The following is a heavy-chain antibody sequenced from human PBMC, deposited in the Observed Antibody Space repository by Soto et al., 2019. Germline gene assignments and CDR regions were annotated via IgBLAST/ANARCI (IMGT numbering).Heavy chain of an antibody. D-gene: IGHD3-10*01. CDR1: GFTFSSYG. CDR3: ARVPDTGNYDCYGMDV. J-gene: IGHJ6*02. Sequence: QVQLVESGGGVVQPGRSLRLSCAASGFTFSSYGMHWVRQAPGKGLEWVAVIWYDGSNKYYADSVKGRFTISRDNSKNTLYLQMNSLSTEDTAVYYCARVPDTGNYDCYGMDVWGQGTTVTVSS. CDR2: IWYDGSNK. V-gene: IGHV3-33*01.